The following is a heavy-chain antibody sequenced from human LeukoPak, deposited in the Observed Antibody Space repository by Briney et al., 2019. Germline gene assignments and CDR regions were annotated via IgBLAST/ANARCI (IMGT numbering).Heavy chain of an antibody. CDR1: GYTFTNYD. Sequence: APVKVSCKASGYTFTNYDINWVRQAPGQGLEWMGIINPSGGSTSYAQKFQGRVTMTRDTSTSTVYMELSSLRSEDTAVYYCAVQIRRILDYWGQGTLVTVSS. V-gene: IGHV1-46*01. J-gene: IGHJ4*02. CDR3: AVQIRRILDY. CDR2: INPSGGST.